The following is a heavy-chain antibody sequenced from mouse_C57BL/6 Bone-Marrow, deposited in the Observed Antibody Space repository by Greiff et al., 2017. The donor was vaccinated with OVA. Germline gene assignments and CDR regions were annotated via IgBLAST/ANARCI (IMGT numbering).Heavy chain of an antibody. Sequence: DVMLVESGGGLVQPGESLKLSCESNEYEFPSHDMSWVRKTPEKRLELVAAINSDGGSTYYPDTMERRFIISRDNTKKTLYLQMSSLRSEDTALYYCARRHYGSYWYFDVWGTGTTVTVSS. D-gene: IGHD1-1*01. CDR1: EYEFPSHD. V-gene: IGHV5-2*03. CDR2: INSDGGST. J-gene: IGHJ1*03. CDR3: ARRHYGSYWYFDV.